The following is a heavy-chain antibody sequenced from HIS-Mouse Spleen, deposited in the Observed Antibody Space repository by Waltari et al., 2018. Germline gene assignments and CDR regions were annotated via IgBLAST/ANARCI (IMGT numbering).Heavy chain of an antibody. CDR2: ISYDGSNK. D-gene: IGHD1-26*01. V-gene: IGHV3-30*18. J-gene: IGHJ4*02. Sequence: QVQLVESGGGVVQPGRSLRLSCSASGFTFSRYGMPWVRQAPGKGLEWVAVISYDGSNKYYADSVKGRFTISRDNSKNTLYLQMNSLRAEDTAVYYCAKDRGSPLYFDYWGQGTLVTVSS. CDR3: AKDRGSPLYFDY. CDR1: GFTFSRYG.